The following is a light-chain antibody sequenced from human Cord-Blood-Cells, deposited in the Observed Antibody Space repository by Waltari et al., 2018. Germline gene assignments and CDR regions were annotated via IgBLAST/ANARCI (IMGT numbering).Light chain of an antibody. J-gene: IGKJ2*01. CDR2: WAS. CDR3: QQYYSTHRT. V-gene: IGKV4-1*01. Sequence: DIVMTQPPDSLAVSLGERPTIHCKSSQSVLYSSNNKNYLAWYQQKPGQPPKLLIYWASTRESGVPDRFSGSGSGTDFTLTISSLQAEDVAVYYCQQYYSTHRTFGQGTKLEIK. CDR1: QSVLYSSNNKNY.